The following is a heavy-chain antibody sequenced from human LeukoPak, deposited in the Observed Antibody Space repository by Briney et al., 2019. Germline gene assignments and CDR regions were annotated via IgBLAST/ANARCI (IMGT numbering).Heavy chain of an antibody. V-gene: IGHV3-7*01. D-gene: IGHD3-22*01. J-gene: IGHJ5*02. CDR2: IKQDGSEK. CDR3: ARDGEPYYYDSSGPNWFDP. Sequence: PGGSLRLSCAASGFTFSSYWMSWVRQAPGKGLEWVANIKQDGSEKYYVDSVKGRFTISRDNAKNSLYLQMNSLRAEDTAVYYCARDGEPYYYDSSGPNWFDPWGQGTLVTVSS. CDR1: GFTFSSYW.